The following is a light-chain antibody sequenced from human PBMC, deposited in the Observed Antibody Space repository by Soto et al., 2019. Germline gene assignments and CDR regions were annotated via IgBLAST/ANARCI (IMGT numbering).Light chain of an antibody. V-gene: IGLV1-40*01. CDR2: GDN. CDR1: SSNIGAGYN. J-gene: IGLJ2*01. Sequence: QSVLTQPPSVSGAPGQRVTISCTGSSSNIGAGYNVHWYQQLPGTTPKLLIYGDNNRPSGVPDRFSVSKSDTSASLAITGLQAEDEADYYCQSYDSGLGGFVVFGGGTKVTVL. CDR3: QSYDSGLGGFVV.